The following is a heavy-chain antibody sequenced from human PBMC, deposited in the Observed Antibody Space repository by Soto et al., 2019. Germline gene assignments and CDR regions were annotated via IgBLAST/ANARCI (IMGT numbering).Heavy chain of an antibody. D-gene: IGHD2-2*01. J-gene: IGHJ6*02. Sequence: QVHLVQSEAEVKRPGSSVTVSCKTSGGTFSSNPISWVRQAPGQGLEWIGGLIPIFNTPNYAQSFQDRVRNSTGRSTNTAYKELTSHRSEHTALYYCARDQSAVMRRESCSYHIMYVSGQGTAFPVFS. CDR1: GGTFSSNP. CDR3: ARDQSAVMRRESCSYHIMYV. CDR2: LIPIFNTP. V-gene: IGHV1-69*06.